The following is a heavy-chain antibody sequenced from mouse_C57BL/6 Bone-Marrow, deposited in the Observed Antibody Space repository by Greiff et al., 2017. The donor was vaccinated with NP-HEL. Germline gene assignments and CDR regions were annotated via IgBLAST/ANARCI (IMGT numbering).Heavy chain of an antibody. D-gene: IGHD3-2*02. CDR1: GYTFTTYP. CDR2: FHPYNDDT. CDR3: ARNEKDSSGYPAWFAY. V-gene: IGHV1-47*01. Sequence: VQLQQSGAELVKPGASVKMSCKASGYTFTTYPIEWMKQNHGKSLEWIGNFHPYNDDTKYNEKFKGKATLTVETSSSTFYLELCRLTSDDSAVYYCARNEKDSSGYPAWFAYWGQGTLVTVSA. J-gene: IGHJ3*01.